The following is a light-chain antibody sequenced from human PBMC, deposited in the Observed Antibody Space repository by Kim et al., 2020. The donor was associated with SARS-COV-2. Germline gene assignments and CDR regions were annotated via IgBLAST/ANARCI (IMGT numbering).Light chain of an antibody. J-gene: IGLJ2*01. V-gene: IGLV2-14*03. CDR2: DVS. Sequence: QSLTISCTGTISDVGGDNTVSWYQQHPGQAPKLMIYDVSIRPSEISNRFSGSKSGNTASLTISGLQAEDEADYYCSSYTSSSTLGVFGGGTQLTVL. CDR1: ISDVGGDNT. CDR3: SSYTSSSTLGV.